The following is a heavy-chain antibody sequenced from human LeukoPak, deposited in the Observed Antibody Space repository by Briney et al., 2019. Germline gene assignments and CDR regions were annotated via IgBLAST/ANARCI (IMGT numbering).Heavy chain of an antibody. CDR2: IWYDGSNK. CDR3: ARDLYDGVAHD. D-gene: IGHD5/OR15-5a*01. V-gene: IGHV3-33*01. Sequence: GRSLRLSCTVSGFMFSTYGMHWVRQAPGKGLEWVAVIWYDGSNKYHADSVKGRFTIPRDNSKNILYLQMNSLRVEDTALYYCARDLYDGVAHDWGQGTLVTVSS. CDR1: GFMFSTYG. J-gene: IGHJ4*02.